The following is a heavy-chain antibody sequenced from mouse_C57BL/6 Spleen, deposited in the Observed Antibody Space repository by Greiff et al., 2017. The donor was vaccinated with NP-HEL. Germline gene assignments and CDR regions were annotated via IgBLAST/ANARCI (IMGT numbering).Heavy chain of an antibody. CDR3: ARGATVVATNGYYAMDY. Sequence: VKLMESGAELVRPGTSVKMSCKASGYTFTNYWLGWAKQRPGHGLEWIGDIYPGGGSTNYNEKFTGKAQLTADKTSSTAYMQFSSLTSEDSAIYYCARGATVVATNGYYAMDYWGQGTSVTVSS. D-gene: IGHD1-1*01. CDR1: GYTFTNYW. V-gene: IGHV1-63*01. CDR2: IYPGGGST. J-gene: IGHJ4*01.